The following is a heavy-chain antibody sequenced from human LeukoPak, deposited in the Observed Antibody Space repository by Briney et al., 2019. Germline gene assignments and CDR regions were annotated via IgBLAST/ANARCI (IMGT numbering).Heavy chain of an antibody. CDR3: LTRAPTRDYAGVYFDY. J-gene: IGHJ4*02. CDR1: GFTFDDYA. D-gene: IGHD4-17*01. CDR2: ISWNSGSI. V-gene: IGHV3-9*01. Sequence: GGSLRLSCAASGFTFDDYAMHWVRQAPGKGLEWVSGISWNSGSIGYADSVKGRFTISRDNAKNSLYLQMNSLRAEDTAVYYCLTRAPTRDYAGVYFDYWGQGTLVTVSS.